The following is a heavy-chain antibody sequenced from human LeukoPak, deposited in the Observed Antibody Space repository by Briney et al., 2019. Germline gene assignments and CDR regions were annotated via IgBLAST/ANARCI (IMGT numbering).Heavy chain of an antibody. Sequence: SETLSLTCTVSGGSINSYYWSWIRQPPGKGLEWIGEINHSGSTNYNPSLKGRVTISVDTSKNQFSLKLSSVTAADTAVYYCARGPKTYYYDSSGYLYPGAFDIWGQGTMVTVSS. V-gene: IGHV4-34*01. CDR2: INHSGST. CDR1: GGSINSYY. CDR3: ARGPKTYYYDSSGYLYPGAFDI. D-gene: IGHD3-22*01. J-gene: IGHJ3*02.